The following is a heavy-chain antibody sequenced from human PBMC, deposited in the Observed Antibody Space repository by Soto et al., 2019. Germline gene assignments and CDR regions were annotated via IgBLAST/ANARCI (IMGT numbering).Heavy chain of an antibody. J-gene: IGHJ6*02. Sequence: PGGSLRLSCAASGFTFGDYAMHWVRQVPGKGLEWVSGFKWNSGDVGYADSVKGRFTISRDNARNSLYLQMNRLRPEDTAVYYCAQGRSSGSPYYGMDFWGQGTMVTVSS. CDR3: AQGRSSGSPYYGMDF. D-gene: IGHD3-10*01. CDR2: FKWNSGDV. CDR1: GFTFGDYA. V-gene: IGHV3-9*01.